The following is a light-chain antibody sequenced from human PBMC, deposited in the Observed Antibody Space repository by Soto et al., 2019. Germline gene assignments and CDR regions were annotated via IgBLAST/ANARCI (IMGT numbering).Light chain of an antibody. V-gene: IGKV3-15*01. Sequence: EMEMTQSPATLSVSPGERATLSCRASQSVSSNLAWYQQKPGQAPRLLIYGASTRATGIPARFSGRGSGTGFTLTISSLQSEDFSGYYCQQYNIWPPWTFGQGNKVEIQ. CDR3: QQYNIWPPWT. J-gene: IGKJ1*01. CDR2: GAS. CDR1: QSVSSN.